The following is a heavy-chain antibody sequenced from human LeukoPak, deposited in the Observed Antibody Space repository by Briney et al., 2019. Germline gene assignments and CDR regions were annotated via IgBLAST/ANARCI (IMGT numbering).Heavy chain of an antibody. J-gene: IGHJ4*02. D-gene: IGHD1-1*01. CDR2: ISWNSGSI. V-gene: IGHV3-9*01. Sequence: GGSLRLSCAASGFTFDDYAMHWVRQAPGKGLEWVSGISWNSGSIGYADSVKGRFTISRDNAKNSLYLQMNSLRAEDTALYYCAKEGLGTNCFDYWGQGTLVTVSS. CDR1: GFTFDDYA. CDR3: AKEGLGTNCFDY.